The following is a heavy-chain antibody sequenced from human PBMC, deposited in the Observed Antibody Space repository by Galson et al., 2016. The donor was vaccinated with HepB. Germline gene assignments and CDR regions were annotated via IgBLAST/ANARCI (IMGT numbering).Heavy chain of an antibody. D-gene: IGHD1-26*01. CDR2: AFYRSQWFN. V-gene: IGHV6-1*01. Sequence: CAISGDSVSSSSAAWNWIRHSPSRGLGWLGRAFYRSQWFNNYALSVKGRITINADTSKNQISLQLNSVTPEDTAVYFCATSALDCWGQGTLVIVSP. CDR3: ATSALDC. J-gene: IGHJ4*02. CDR1: GDSVSSSSAA.